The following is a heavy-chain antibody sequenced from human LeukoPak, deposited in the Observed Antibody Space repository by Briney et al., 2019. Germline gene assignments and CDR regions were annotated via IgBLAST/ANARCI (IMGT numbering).Heavy chain of an antibody. J-gene: IGHJ3*02. V-gene: IGHV4-59*01. CDR2: IYYSGST. D-gene: IGHD3-22*01. CDR3: ARGLDSSGYYYFYAFDI. Sequence: PSETLSLTCTVSGGSISSYYWSWIRQPPGKGLEWIGYIYYSGSTNYNPSLKSRVTISVDTSKNQFSLKLSSVTAADTAVYYCARGLDSSGYYYFYAFDIWGQGTMVTVSS. CDR1: GGSISSYY.